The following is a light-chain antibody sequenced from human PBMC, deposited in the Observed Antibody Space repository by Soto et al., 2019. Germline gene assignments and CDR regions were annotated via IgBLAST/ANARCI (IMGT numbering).Light chain of an antibody. Sequence: QSVLTQPPSVSGAPGQRVTISCTGSSSNIGAGYDVNWYQQLPGTAPKLLIYGHTDRPSGVPDRFSGSKSDTSASLAITGLQAEDEADYYCQSYDSSLSGWVVFGGGTKVTVL. J-gene: IGLJ2*01. CDR1: SSNIGAGYD. CDR3: QSYDSSLSGWVV. V-gene: IGLV1-40*01. CDR2: GHT.